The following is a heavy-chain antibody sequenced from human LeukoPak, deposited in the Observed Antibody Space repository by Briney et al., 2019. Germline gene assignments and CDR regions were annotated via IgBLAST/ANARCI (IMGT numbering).Heavy chain of an antibody. CDR2: ISAYNGNT. V-gene: IGHV1-18*01. Sequence: ASVKVSCKASGYTFTSYGISWVRQAPGQGLEWMGWISAYNGNTNYAQKLQGRVTMTTDTSTSTAYMELRSLRSDDTAVYYCARATTGYSYGYFLDGYYYYYMDVWGKGTTVTVSS. CDR1: GYTFTSYG. CDR3: ARATTGYSYGYFLDGYYYYYMDV. J-gene: IGHJ6*03. D-gene: IGHD5-18*01.